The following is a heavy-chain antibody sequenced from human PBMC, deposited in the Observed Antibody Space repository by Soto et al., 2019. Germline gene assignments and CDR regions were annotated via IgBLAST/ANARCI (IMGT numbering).Heavy chain of an antibody. D-gene: IGHD2-21*01. CDR3: ASPHTYSGELDY. J-gene: IGHJ4*02. CDR1: GGTFSSYT. CDR2: IIPILGIA. Sequence: SVKVSCKASGGTFSSYTISWVRQAPGQGLEWMGRIIPILGIANYAQKFQGRVTITADKSTSTAYMELSSLRSEDTAVYYCASPHTYSGELDYWGQGTLVTISS. V-gene: IGHV1-69*02.